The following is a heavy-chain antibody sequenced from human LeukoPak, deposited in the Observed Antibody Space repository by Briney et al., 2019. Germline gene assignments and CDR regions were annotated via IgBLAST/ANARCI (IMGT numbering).Heavy chain of an antibody. CDR3: ARVFRSGYSSDWYSPFDY. V-gene: IGHV4-4*07. J-gene: IGHJ4*02. CDR2: IYTRGTT. CDR1: GGSISSYY. Sequence: PSETLSLTCTVSGGSISSYYWSWIRQPAGKGLEWIGRIYTRGTTDYNPSLMSRVTMSVDTSKNQFSLKLSSVTAADTAVYYCARVFRSGYSSDWYSPFDYWGQGTLVTVSS. D-gene: IGHD6-19*01.